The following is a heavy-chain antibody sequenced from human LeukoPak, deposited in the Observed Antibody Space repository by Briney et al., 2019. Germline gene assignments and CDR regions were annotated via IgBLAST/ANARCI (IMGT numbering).Heavy chain of an antibody. Sequence: ASVKVSCKASGYTFTSYGISWVRQAPGQGLEWMGWISAYNGNTNYAQKLQGRVTMTTDTSTSTAYMELRSLRSDDTAVYYCARREYNYGSYYFDYWGQGTLVTVSS. CDR1: GYTFTSYG. D-gene: IGHD5-18*01. CDR3: ARREYNYGSYYFDY. CDR2: ISAYNGNT. J-gene: IGHJ4*02. V-gene: IGHV1-18*01.